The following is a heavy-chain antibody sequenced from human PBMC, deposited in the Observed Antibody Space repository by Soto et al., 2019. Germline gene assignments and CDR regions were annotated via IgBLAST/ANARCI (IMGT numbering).Heavy chain of an antibody. CDR3: ARLSRPNYYDTSGFFKDNWFDP. CDR1: GGTFNSYD. J-gene: IGHJ5*02. CDR2: IIPIVETP. V-gene: IGHV1-69*13. D-gene: IGHD3-22*01. Sequence: SVKVSCKASGGTFNSYDINWVRQAPGQGLEWMGGIIPIVETPKYAQKFQGRVTITADESTNTAYMELSSLRSEDTAMYYCARLSRPNYYDTSGFFKDNWFDPWGQGTLVTVSS.